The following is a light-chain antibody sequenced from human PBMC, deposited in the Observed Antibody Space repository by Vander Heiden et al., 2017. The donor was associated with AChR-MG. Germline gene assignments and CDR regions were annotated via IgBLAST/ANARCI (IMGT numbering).Light chain of an antibody. V-gene: IGLV3-21*02. J-gene: IGLJ3*02. CDR1: SIGSKT. CDR2: DDS. Sequence: SYVLTQPPSVSVAPGQMARITCGGNSIGSKTVHWYQQKPGQAPVVVVQDDSDRPSGIPERFSGSNSGNTATLTISRVEAGDEADYHCQVWDSSSDQLVFGGGTRL. CDR3: QVWDSSSDQLV.